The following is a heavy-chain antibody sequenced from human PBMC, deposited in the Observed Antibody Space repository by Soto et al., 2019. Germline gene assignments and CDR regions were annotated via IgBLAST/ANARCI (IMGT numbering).Heavy chain of an antibody. Sequence: QVQLQESGPGLVKPSGTLSLTCAVSGGSISSSNWWSWVRQSPGKGLEWIGEVYHSGSTNYNPSLKSRVTXXVXKXXNQFSLHLNSVTAADTAVYYCAREASNNSPYYFDNWGQGTLVTVSS. D-gene: IGHD1-1*01. V-gene: IGHV4-4*02. CDR1: GGSISSSNW. J-gene: IGHJ4*02. CDR3: AREASNNSPYYFDN. CDR2: VYHSGST.